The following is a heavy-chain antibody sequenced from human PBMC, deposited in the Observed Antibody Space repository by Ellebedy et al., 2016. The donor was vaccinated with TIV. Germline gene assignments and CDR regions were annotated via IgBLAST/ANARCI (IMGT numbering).Heavy chain of an antibody. CDR2: INAYNGNT. CDR3: ARGSSTSWYGGAFDI. CDR1: GYSFTSYG. Sequence: AASVKVSCKASGYSFTSYGISWVRQAPGHGLEWMGWINAYNGNTNIAQKVQGRLTLTTDTSTNTAYMELRSLRSDDTALYYCARGSSTSWYGGAFDIWGQGTMVTVSS. D-gene: IGHD6-13*01. J-gene: IGHJ3*02. V-gene: IGHV1-18*04.